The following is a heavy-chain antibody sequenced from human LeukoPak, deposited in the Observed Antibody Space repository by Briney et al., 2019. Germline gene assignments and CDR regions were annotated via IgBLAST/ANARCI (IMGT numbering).Heavy chain of an antibody. V-gene: IGHV4-59*12. CDR3: AGDYGSGSYRFDY. Sequence: SETLSLTCTVSGGSISSYSWIWVRQPPGRGLEWIGYIYYSGRTTYNPSLKSRVTISLDTSKNQFSLKLTSVTAADTAVYYCAGDYGSGSYRFDYWGQGTLVTVSS. CDR2: IYYSGRT. CDR1: GGSISSYS. D-gene: IGHD3-10*01. J-gene: IGHJ4*02.